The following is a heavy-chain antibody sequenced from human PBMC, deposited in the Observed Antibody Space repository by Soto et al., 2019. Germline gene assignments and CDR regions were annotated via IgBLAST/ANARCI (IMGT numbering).Heavy chain of an antibody. J-gene: IGHJ4*02. CDR3: ARDKDWAFDY. D-gene: IGHD3-9*01. Sequence: GGSLRLSCVASGFTFSSYSVVWVRQAPGKGLEWVSYIFVTGGTIYYADSVKGRFTVSRDNAKNSLFLLMSSLRAEDTAVYYCARDKDWAFDYWGQGTQVTVSS. CDR2: IFVTGGTI. V-gene: IGHV3-48*03. CDR1: GFTFSSYS.